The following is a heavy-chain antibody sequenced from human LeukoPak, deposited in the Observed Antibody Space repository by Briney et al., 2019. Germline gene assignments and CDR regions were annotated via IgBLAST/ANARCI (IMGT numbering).Heavy chain of an antibody. V-gene: IGHV1-2*02. CDR1: GYTFTGYY. CDR3: ARGRRWLDPLDY. CDR2: INPNSGGT. J-gene: IGHJ4*02. Sequence: APVKASCKASGYTFTGYYMHWVRQSPGQGLEWMGWINPNSGGTNYAQKFQDRVTMTRDTSISTAYMELSRLRSDDTAVYYCARGRRWLDPLDYWGQGTLVTISS. D-gene: IGHD6-19*01.